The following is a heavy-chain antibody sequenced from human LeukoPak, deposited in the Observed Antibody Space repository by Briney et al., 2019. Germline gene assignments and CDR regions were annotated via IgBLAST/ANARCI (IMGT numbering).Heavy chain of an antibody. V-gene: IGHV1-18*04. J-gene: IGHJ4*02. CDR3: ARVERFPGYYNVDY. D-gene: IGHD3-9*01. CDR1: GYTFTSYG. Sequence: ASVKVSCKASGYTFTSYGISWVRQAPGQGLEWMGWINAYNGNTNYAQKLQGRVTMTTDTSTSTAYMALRSLRSDDTVVYYCARVERFPGYYNVDYWGQGTLVTVSS. CDR2: INAYNGNT.